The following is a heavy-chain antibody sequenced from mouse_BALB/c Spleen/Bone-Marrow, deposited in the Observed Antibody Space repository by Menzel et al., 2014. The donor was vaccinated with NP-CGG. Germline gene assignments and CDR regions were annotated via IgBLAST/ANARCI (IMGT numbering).Heavy chain of an antibody. V-gene: IGHV5-12-2*01. D-gene: IGHD1-2*01. Sequence: EVKLMESGGGLVQPGGSLKLSCAAPGFTFSSYTMSWVRQTPEKRLEWVAYISNGGGSTYYPDTVKGRFTISRDNAKNTLYPQMSSLKSEDTAMYYCARRSAATYYFDYWGQGTTLTVSS. J-gene: IGHJ2*01. CDR1: GFTFSSYT. CDR3: ARRSAATYYFDY. CDR2: ISNGGGST.